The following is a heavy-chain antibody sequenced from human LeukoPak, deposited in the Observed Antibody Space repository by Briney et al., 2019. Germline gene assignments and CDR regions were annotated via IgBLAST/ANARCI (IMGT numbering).Heavy chain of an antibody. D-gene: IGHD3-3*01. V-gene: IGHV3-7*01. CDR1: GFTFNYYW. Sequence: GSLRLSCTASGFTFNYYWMTWVRQTPGKGLEWLANINEDGSAKNYVDSVKGRFTISRDNAVNSLYLQMNSLRAEDTAMYYCARDSRMNYYASWGRGTLVTVSS. J-gene: IGHJ5*02. CDR2: INEDGSAK. CDR3: ARDSRMNYYAS.